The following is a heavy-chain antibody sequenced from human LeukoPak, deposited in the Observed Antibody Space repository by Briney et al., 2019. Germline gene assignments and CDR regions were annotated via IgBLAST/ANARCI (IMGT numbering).Heavy chain of an antibody. V-gene: IGHV4-59*08. J-gene: IGHJ3*02. D-gene: IGHD1-1*01. CDR2: IYYSGST. CDR1: GGSISSYY. Sequence: PSETLSLTCTVSGGSISSYYWSWIRQPPGKGLEWIGYIYYSGSTNYNPSLKSRVTISVDTSKNQFSLKLSSVTAADTAVYYCAKHGGPIGTSIARAFDIWGPGTMVTVSS. CDR3: AKHGGPIGTSIARAFDI.